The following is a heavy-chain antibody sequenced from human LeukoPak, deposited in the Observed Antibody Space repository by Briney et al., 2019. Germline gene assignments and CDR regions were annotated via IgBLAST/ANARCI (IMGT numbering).Heavy chain of an antibody. CDR1: GYTFTSYY. CDR3: ARDRYDILTGYYWFDP. D-gene: IGHD3-9*01. V-gene: IGHV1-18*01. J-gene: IGHJ5*02. Sequence: ASVKVSCKASGYTFTSYYISWVRHAPGQGLECMGWITAYNCNTNYAQKLQGRVTMTRDTSTSTAYMELRSLRSDDTAVYYCARDRYDILTGYYWFDPWGPGTLVTVSS. CDR2: ITAYNCNT.